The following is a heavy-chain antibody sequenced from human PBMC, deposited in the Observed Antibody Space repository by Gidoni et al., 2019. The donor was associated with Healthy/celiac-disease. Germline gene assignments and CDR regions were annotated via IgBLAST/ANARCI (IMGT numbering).Heavy chain of an antibody. D-gene: IGHD6-19*01. Sequence: QVQLVQSGAEVKKPGGSVKVCCKASGDTFTGYYMHWVRQAPGQGLEWMGLINPNSGGTNYAQKFQGRVTMTRDTSISTAYMELSRLRSDDTAVYYCASLRIAVYGMDVWGQGTTVTVSS. CDR2: INPNSGGT. V-gene: IGHV1-2*06. CDR1: GDTFTGYY. J-gene: IGHJ6*02. CDR3: ASLRIAVYGMDV.